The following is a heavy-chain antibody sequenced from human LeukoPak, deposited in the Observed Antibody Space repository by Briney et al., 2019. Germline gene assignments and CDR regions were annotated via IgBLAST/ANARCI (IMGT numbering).Heavy chain of an antibody. CDR3: ASIDVYNSLDF. Sequence: SETLSLTCTVSGGSIRSYYWSWIRQPPGKGLKWIAYMHYSGSTNYNPSLKSRVTILVDTSKNQFSLKLSSVTAADTAVYYCASIDVYNSLDFWGQGTLVTVSS. J-gene: IGHJ4*02. D-gene: IGHD5-24*01. CDR1: GGSIRSYY. CDR2: MHYSGST. V-gene: IGHV4-59*01.